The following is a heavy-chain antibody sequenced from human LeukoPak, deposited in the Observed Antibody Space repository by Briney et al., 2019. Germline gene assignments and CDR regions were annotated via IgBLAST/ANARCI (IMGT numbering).Heavy chain of an antibody. J-gene: IGHJ4*02. CDR1: GFTFSFSG. D-gene: IGHD6-13*01. CDR3: AKDRSTTWSFDY. V-gene: IGHV3-30*18. CDR2: ISDDGSRK. Sequence: PGGSLRLSCAASGFTFSFSGMYWVRQAPGKRLEWLAFISDDGSRKYYADSVKGRFTISRDNSKNTLFLQMNSLRTEDTAMYYCAKDRSTTWSFDYWGQGALVTVSS.